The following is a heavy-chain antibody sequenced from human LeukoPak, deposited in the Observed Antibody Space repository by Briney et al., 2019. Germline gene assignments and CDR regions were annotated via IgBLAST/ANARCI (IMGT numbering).Heavy chain of an antibody. CDR1: GFTFSTYA. CDR2: ISVSGRST. CDR3: AKNHDSNGYHTDDAFDV. J-gene: IGHJ3*01. V-gene: IGHV3-23*01. D-gene: IGHD3-22*01. Sequence: GGSLRLSCAASGFTFSTYAMNWVRQAPGKGLECVSVISVSGRSTYYADSVKGQFTISRDNSKNNLYLQMNSLRAEDTAVYYCAKNHDSNGYHTDDAFDVWGQGTMVTVSS.